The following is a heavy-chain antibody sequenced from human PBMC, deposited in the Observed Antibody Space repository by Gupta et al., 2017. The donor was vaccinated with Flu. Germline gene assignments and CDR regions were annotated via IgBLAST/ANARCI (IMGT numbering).Heavy chain of an antibody. J-gene: IGHJ6*01. Sequence: ASGQGLLKTSETLTLTFVVTDAAVRDSDYYWTWVRQRQGEGLEWLGDISHSGRTYLNPSVRSRLTMAVDTFKNQFSLRLTSVTPADAALDFGSREGPYLDGLDVWG. CDR2: ISHSGRT. V-gene: IGHV4-31*11. CDR3: SREGPYLDGLDV. D-gene: IGHD2-21*01. CDR1: DAAVRDSDYY.